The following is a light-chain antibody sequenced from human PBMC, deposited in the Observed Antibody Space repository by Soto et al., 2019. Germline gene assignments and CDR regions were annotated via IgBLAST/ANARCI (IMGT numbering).Light chain of an antibody. CDR3: HQYKSHRT. V-gene: IGKV1-5*01. CDR2: DAS. Sequence: DIQMTQSPSTLSASVGDRVSITCRASQNSDDWLAWYQQKPGKAPKFLMYDASTLTSGVPSRFSGSRSGTEFTLTISSLQPDDFATYYCHQYKSHRTFGQGTKVELK. CDR1: QNSDDW. J-gene: IGKJ1*01.